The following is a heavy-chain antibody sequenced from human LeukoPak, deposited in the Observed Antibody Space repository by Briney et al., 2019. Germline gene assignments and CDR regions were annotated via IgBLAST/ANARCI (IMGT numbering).Heavy chain of an antibody. V-gene: IGHV3-66*01. Sequence: GGSLRLSCAASGFTVSSNYMSWVRQAPGKGLEWVSVIYSGGSTYYADSVKGRFTISRDNSKNTLYLQMNSLRAEDTAVYYCARVRLSAYGSGSYFSYYYYGMDVWGQGTTVTVSS. J-gene: IGHJ6*02. CDR2: IYSGGST. D-gene: IGHD3-10*01. CDR3: ARVRLSAYGSGSYFSYYYYGMDV. CDR1: GFTVSSNY.